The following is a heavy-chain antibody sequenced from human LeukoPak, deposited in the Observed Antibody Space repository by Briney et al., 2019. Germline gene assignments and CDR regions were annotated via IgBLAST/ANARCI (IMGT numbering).Heavy chain of an antibody. J-gene: IGHJ5*02. CDR1: GGSFSGYY. CDR3: ARGIAVAGKGAWFDP. D-gene: IGHD6-19*01. V-gene: IGHV4-34*01. Sequence: SETLSLTCAFYGGSFSGYYWSWIRQPPGKGLEWIGEINHSGSTNYNPSLKSRVTISVDTSKNQFSLKLSSVTAADTAVYYCARGIAVAGKGAWFDPWGQGTLVTVSS. CDR2: INHSGST.